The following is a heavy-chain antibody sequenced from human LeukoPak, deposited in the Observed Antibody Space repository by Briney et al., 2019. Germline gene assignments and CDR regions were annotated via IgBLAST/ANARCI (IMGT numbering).Heavy chain of an antibody. Sequence: ASVKVSCKASGGTFSSYATSWVRQAPGQGLEWMGGIIPIFGTANYAQKFQGRVTITTDESTSTAYMELSSLRSEDTAVYYCARASSTIFGVVDYYYYYMDVWGKGTTVTVSS. CDR1: GGTFSSYA. CDR2: IIPIFGTA. CDR3: ARASSTIFGVVDYYYYYMDV. J-gene: IGHJ6*03. D-gene: IGHD3-3*01. V-gene: IGHV1-69*05.